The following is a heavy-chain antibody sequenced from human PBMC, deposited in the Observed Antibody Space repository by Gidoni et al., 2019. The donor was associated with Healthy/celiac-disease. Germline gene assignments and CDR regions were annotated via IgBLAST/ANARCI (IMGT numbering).Heavy chain of an antibody. Sequence: EVRLMAAGGGLVQPGGSLRLSCAASEFTFSSYAMSWVRQAPGKGLEWVSAISGSGGSTYYADSVKGRFTSSRDNSKNTLYLQMNSLRAEDTAVYYCAKDQGLLRFLDFDPWGQGTLVTVSS. CDR3: AKDQGLLRFLDFDP. V-gene: IGHV3-23*01. CDR2: ISGSGGST. D-gene: IGHD3-3*01. J-gene: IGHJ5*02. CDR1: EFTFSSYA.